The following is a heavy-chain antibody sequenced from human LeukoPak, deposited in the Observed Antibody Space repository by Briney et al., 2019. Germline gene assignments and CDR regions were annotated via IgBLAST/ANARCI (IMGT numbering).Heavy chain of an antibody. J-gene: IGHJ4*02. Sequence: GGSLSLSCVASGFTFSSYAMSWVRQAPGKGLAWVSAISGSGGSTYYADSVKGRFTISRDNSKNTLYLQMNSLRAEDTAVYYCRNPLITRVRGAPPTGYWGQGTLVTVSS. CDR1: GFTFSSYA. V-gene: IGHV3-23*01. CDR2: ISGSGGST. CDR3: RNPLITRVRGAPPTGY. D-gene: IGHD3-10*01.